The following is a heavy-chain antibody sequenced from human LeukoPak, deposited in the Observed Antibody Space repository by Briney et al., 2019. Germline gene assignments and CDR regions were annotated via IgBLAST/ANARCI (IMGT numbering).Heavy chain of an antibody. CDR1: GYSFTSYW. Sequence: GESLKISCKGSGYSFTSYWIGWVRQMPGKGLEWMGIIYPGDSDTRYSPSFQGQVTISADKSISTAYLQWSSLKASDTAMYYCAREGSFLGYCSGGRCSNWFDPWGQGTLVTVSS. V-gene: IGHV5-51*01. CDR3: AREGSFLGYCSGGRCSNWFDP. J-gene: IGHJ5*02. CDR2: IYPGDSDT. D-gene: IGHD2-15*01.